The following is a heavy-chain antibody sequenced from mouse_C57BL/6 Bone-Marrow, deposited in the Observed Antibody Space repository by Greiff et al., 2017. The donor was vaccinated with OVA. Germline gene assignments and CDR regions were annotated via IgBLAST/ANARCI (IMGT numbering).Heavy chain of an antibody. CDR2: IDPSASYT. J-gene: IGHJ3*01. D-gene: IGHD1-1*01. V-gene: IGHV1-50*01. Sequence: QVQLQQPGAELVKPGASVKLSCKASGYTFTSYWMQWVKQRPGQGLEWIGEIDPSASYTNYNQKFKGKATLTVDTSSRPAYMQLSSLTSEDSAVYYCARDGYDYGSSGAYWGKGTLVTVSA. CDR3: ARDGYDYGSSGAY. CDR1: GYTFTSYW.